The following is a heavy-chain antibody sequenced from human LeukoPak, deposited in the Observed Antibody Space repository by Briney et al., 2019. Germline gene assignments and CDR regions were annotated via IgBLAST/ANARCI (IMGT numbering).Heavy chain of an antibody. Sequence: GGSLRLSCAASGFTVSSNYMSWVRQAPGKGLEWVSVIYSGGSTYYADSVKGRFTISRDNSKNTLYLQMNILRAEDTAVYYCAINRNYYDSSGYREVDYWGQGTLVTVSS. V-gene: IGHV3-53*01. D-gene: IGHD3-22*01. J-gene: IGHJ4*02. CDR3: AINRNYYDSSGYREVDY. CDR1: GFTVSSNY. CDR2: IYSGGST.